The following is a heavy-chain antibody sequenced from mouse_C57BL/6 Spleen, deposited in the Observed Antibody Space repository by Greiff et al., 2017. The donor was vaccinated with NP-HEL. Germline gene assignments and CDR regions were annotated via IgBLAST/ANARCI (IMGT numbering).Heavy chain of an antibody. CDR3: ARRLRGGYAMDY. Sequence: VQLQQSGPVLVKPGASVKMSCKASGYTFTDYYMNWVKQSHGKSLEWIGVINPYNGGTSYNQKFKGKATLTVDKSSSTAYMELNSLTSEDSAVYYCARRLRGGYAMDYWGQGTSVTVSS. D-gene: IGHD2-4*01. CDR2: INPYNGGT. V-gene: IGHV1-19*01. J-gene: IGHJ4*01. CDR1: GYTFTDYY.